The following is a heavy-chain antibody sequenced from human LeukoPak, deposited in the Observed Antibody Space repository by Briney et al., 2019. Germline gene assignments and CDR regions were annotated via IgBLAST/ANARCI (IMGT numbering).Heavy chain of an antibody. J-gene: IGHJ4*02. V-gene: IGHV4-34*01. Sequence: SETLSLTCAVYGGSFSNYYWSWIRQPPGKGLEWIGEINHSGSTNYNPSLKSRVTISADTSKNQFYLKLSSVTAADTAVYYCGRGGYSYGYTRAYFDYWGQGTQVTGSS. CDR2: INHSGST. CDR1: GGSFSNYY. CDR3: GRGGYSYGYTRAYFDY. D-gene: IGHD5-18*01.